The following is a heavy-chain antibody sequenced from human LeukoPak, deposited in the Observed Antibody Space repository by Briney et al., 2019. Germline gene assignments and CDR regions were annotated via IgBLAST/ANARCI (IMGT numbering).Heavy chain of an antibody. CDR2: ISSSNSYI. V-gene: IGHV3-21*01. J-gene: IGHJ4*02. D-gene: IGHD3-3*01. Sequence: GGSLRLSCAASGFIFSTYTMNWVRQAPGKGLEWVSSISSSNSYIYYADSVKGRFTISRDNAKNSLYLQMNSLRAEETAVYYCARDRGLWSGYYVFDYWGQGTLVTVSS. CDR1: GFIFSTYT. CDR3: ARDRGLWSGYYVFDY.